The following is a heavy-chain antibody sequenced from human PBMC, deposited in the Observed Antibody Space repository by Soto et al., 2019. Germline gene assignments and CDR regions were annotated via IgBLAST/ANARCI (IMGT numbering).Heavy chain of an antibody. CDR1: GFMFSSYD. V-gene: IGHV3-13*01. J-gene: IGHJ6*02. CDR3: TRKRFGMDV. CDR2: IGTAGDT. Sequence: EVQLVESGGDLVQPGGFLRLSCAASGFMFSSYDMHWVRQGTGKGLEWVAAIGTAGDTYYLGSVKGRFTISRENDKNSLYLQMNNLRAEDTAVYFCTRKRFGMDVWGQGTTVTVSS.